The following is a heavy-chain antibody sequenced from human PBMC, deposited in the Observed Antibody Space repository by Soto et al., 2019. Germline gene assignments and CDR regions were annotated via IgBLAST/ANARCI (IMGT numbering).Heavy chain of an antibody. Sequence: QVQLVESGGGLVKPGGSLRLSCAASGIVFSDYMSWVRQAPGKGLEWLSYISGSGRTIYSADSVKGRFTISRDNATNSLYLQTNNVSTEDAAVCYCARLPFPWGWFDPWGQGTLVTVSS. V-gene: IGHV3-11*01. CDR3: ARLPFPWGWFDP. J-gene: IGHJ5*02. CDR1: GIVFSDY. CDR2: ISGSGRTI. D-gene: IGHD3-16*01.